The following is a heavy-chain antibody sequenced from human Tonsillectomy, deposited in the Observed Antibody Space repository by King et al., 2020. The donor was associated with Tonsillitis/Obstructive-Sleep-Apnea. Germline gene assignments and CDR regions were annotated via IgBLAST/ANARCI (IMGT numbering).Heavy chain of an antibody. Sequence: VQLVESGGGVVQPGRSLRLSCAASGFTFSSYGMHWVRQAPGKGLEWEALILYDGSNQYYADSVKGRFAISRDDSKNTLYLQMNSLRVEDTAVYYCVKDDSSGYYYVDYWGQGTLVTVSS. CDR2: ILYDGSNQ. V-gene: IGHV3-30*18. CDR3: VKDDSSGYYYVDY. CDR1: GFTFSSYG. J-gene: IGHJ4*02. D-gene: IGHD3-22*01.